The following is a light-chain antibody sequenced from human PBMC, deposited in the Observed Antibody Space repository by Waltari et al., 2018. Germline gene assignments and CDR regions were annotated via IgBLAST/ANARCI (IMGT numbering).Light chain of an antibody. J-gene: IGKJ2*01. CDR3: QHYGSSPYT. V-gene: IGKV3-20*01. CDR1: QSVSTNY. Sequence: EIVLTQSPGTLSLSPGARATLSCRASQSVSTNYLAWYQQKPGQAPRLIIYGASSRATGIPDRFSGSGSGTDFTLTIRRLEPEDFAVYYCQHYGSSPYTFGQGAKLEIK. CDR2: GAS.